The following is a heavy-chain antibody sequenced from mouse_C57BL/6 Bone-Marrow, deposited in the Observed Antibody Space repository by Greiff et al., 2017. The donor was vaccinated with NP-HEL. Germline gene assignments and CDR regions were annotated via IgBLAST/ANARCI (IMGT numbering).Heavy chain of an antibody. CDR1: GYTFTSYW. J-gene: IGHJ1*03. CDR3: ARSKISPIYYDYDGWYFEV. V-gene: IGHV1-53*01. Sequence: VQLQQPGTELVKPGASVKLSCKASGYTFTSYWMHWVKQRPGQGLEWIGNINPSNGGTNYNEKFKSKATLTVDKSSSTAYMQLSSLTSEDSAVYYCARSKISPIYYDYDGWYFEVWGTGTTVTVSS. D-gene: IGHD2-4*01. CDR2: INPSNGGT.